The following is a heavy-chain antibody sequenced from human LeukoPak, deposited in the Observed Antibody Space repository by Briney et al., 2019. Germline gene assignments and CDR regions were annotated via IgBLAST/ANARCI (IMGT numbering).Heavy chain of an antibody. Sequence: GRCLRLSCAASGFTFDDYAMHWVRQGPGRGLEWVSGINWNSGSIGYADSVKGRFTTSRDNAKNSLYLQMNSLRAEDMALYYCAKGTSSAYAYYMDVWGKGTTVTVSS. J-gene: IGHJ6*03. V-gene: IGHV3-9*03. D-gene: IGHD5-12*01. CDR3: AKGTSSAYAYYMDV. CDR1: GFTFDDYA. CDR2: INWNSGSI.